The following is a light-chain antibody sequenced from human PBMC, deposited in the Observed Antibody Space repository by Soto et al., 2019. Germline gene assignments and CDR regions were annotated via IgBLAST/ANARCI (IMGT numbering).Light chain of an antibody. Sequence: AIQMTQSPSSLSASVGDRVTITCRASQGIRNELGWYQQRPGKAPKLLIYAASTLESGVPSRFRASGSGTDFTLTISSLRPEDFANYYCLQDSNYPRTFGQGTKVEIK. CDR2: AAS. V-gene: IGKV1-6*01. J-gene: IGKJ1*01. CDR3: LQDSNYPRT. CDR1: QGIRNE.